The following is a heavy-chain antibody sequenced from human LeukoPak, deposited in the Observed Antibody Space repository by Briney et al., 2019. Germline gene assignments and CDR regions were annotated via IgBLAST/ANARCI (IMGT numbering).Heavy chain of an antibody. V-gene: IGHV3-30-3*01. CDR1: GFTFSSYA. CDR3: ARDGRAATPPRDDYVWGSYRYKGFFDY. CDR2: ISYDGSNK. J-gene: IGHJ4*02. Sequence: RSLRLSCAASGFTFSSYAMHWVRQAPGKGLEWVAVISYDGSNKYYADSVKGRFTISRDNSKNTLYLQMNSMRAEDTAVYYCARDGRAATPPRDDYVWGSYRYKGFFDYWGQGTLVTVSS. D-gene: IGHD3-16*02.